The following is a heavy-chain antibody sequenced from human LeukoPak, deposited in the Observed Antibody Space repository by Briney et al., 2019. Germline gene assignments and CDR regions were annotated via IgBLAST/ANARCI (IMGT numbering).Heavy chain of an antibody. CDR2: ISSSSSYI. J-gene: IGHJ4*02. Sequence: PGGSLRLSCAASGFTFSSYSMNWVRQAPGKGLEWVSSISSSSSYIYYADSVKGRFTISRDNAKNSLYLQMNSLRAEDTAVYYCARDSVDTAMGSNVAFDYWGQGTLVTVSS. D-gene: IGHD5-18*01. V-gene: IGHV3-21*01. CDR3: ARDSVDTAMGSNVAFDY. CDR1: GFTFSSYS.